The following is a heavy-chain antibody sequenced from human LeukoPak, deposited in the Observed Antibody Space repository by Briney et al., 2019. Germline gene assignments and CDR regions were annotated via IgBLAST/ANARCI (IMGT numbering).Heavy chain of an antibody. D-gene: IGHD3-10*01. J-gene: IGHJ4*02. CDR1: GGSISSSSYY. V-gene: IGHV4-39*07. CDR2: IYYSGST. CDR3: ARDRRGSYYYGSGSQYAGDYFDY. Sequence: PSETLSLTCTVSGGSISSSSYYWGWVRQPPGKGLEWVGSIYYSGSTYYNPSLKSRVTISVDTSKNQFSLKLSSVTAADTAVYYCARDRRGSYYYGSGSQYAGDYFDYWGQGTLVTVSS.